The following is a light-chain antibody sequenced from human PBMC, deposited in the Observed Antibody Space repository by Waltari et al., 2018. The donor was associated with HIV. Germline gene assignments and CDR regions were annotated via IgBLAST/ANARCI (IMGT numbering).Light chain of an antibody. CDR3: QQYGSAPIT. V-gene: IGKV3-20*01. CDR1: QSVDVNY. CDR2: PAT. J-gene: IGKJ5*01. Sequence: IVLTQSPDTLSLSPGERATLSCRASQSVDVNYLAWYQQKPGQPPSLLIYPATSKVTVIPDRFSGSGSATDFTLTISRLEPEDFAVYYCQQYGSAPITFGQGTRLEI.